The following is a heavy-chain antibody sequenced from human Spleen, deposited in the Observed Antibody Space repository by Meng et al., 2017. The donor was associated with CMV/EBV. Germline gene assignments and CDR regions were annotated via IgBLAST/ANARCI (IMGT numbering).Heavy chain of an antibody. CDR3: ARAHWTARPNWFDP. V-gene: IGHV1-8*03. D-gene: IGHD6-6*01. Sequence: ASVKVSCKASGYTFTSYDINWVRQATGQGLEWMGWMNPNSGNTGYAQKFQGRVTITRNNSISTAYMELSSLRSEDTAVYYCARAHWTARPNWFDPWGKGTLVTVSS. CDR1: GYTFTSYD. CDR2: MNPNSGNT. J-gene: IGHJ5*02.